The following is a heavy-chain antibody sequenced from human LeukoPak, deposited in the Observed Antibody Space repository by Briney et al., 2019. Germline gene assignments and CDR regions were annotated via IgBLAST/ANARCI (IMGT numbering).Heavy chain of an antibody. CDR2: IYYSGST. J-gene: IGHJ4*02. CDR1: GGSISSYY. D-gene: IGHD1-7*01. Sequence: SETLSLTCTVSGGSISSYYWSWIRQPPEKGLEWIGYIYYSGSTNYNPSLKSRVTISVDTSKNQFSLKLSSVTAADTAVYYCARGLLYWNYHYFDYWGQGTLVTVSS. V-gene: IGHV4-59*01. CDR3: ARGLLYWNYHYFDY.